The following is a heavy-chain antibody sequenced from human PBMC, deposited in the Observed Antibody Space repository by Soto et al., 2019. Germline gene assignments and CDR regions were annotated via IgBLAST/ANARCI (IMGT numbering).Heavy chain of an antibody. J-gene: IGHJ4*02. CDR1: GFTFSDYY. V-gene: IGHV3-11*01. CDR3: AGKGYSSSWYTWMFDY. D-gene: IGHD6-13*01. Sequence: QVQLVESGGGVVKPGGSLRLSCAASGFTFSDYYMSWIRQAPGKGLEWVSYISSSGSTIYYADSVKGRFTISRDNAKNSLYLQMNSLRAEDTAVYYCAGKGYSSSWYTWMFDYWGQGTLVTVSS. CDR2: ISSSGSTI.